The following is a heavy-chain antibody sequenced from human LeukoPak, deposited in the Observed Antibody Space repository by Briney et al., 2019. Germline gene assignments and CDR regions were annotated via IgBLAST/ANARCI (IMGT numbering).Heavy chain of an antibody. J-gene: IGHJ4*02. CDR2: ISTYNGNT. Sequence: ASVKVSXKASGYTFTSYGITWVRQAPGQGLEWMRWISTYNGNTDYAQKVQGRVTMTTDTSTSTAYMELRSLRSDDTAVYYCARELRPRVGAIMPFDYWGQGTLVTVSS. CDR1: GYTFTSYG. CDR3: ARELRPRVGAIMPFDY. D-gene: IGHD1-26*01. V-gene: IGHV1-18*01.